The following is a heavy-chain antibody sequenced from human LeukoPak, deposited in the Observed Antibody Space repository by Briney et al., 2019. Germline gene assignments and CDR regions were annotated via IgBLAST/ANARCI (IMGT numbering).Heavy chain of an antibody. CDR3: AKDDGSPVRAPFDY. CDR2: ISGSGGST. Sequence: GGSLRLSCAASGFTVTYTYMSWVRQAPGEGLEWVSAISGSGGSTYYADSVKGRFTISRDNSKNTLYLQMNSLRAEDTAVYYCAKDDGSPVRAPFDYWGQGTLVTVSS. D-gene: IGHD2-15*01. CDR1: GFTVTYTY. V-gene: IGHV3-23*01. J-gene: IGHJ4*02.